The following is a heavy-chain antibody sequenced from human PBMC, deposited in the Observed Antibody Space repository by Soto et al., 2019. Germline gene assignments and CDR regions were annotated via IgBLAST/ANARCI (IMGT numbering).Heavy chain of an antibody. D-gene: IGHD2-15*01. CDR1: GYTFTSYA. V-gene: IGHV1-3*01. CDR3: ARDGIVVVVAATNDAFDI. J-gene: IGHJ3*02. CDR2: INAGNGNT. Sequence: ASVKVSCKASGYTFTSYAMHWVRQAPGQRLEWMGWINAGNGNTKYSQKLQGRVTMTTDTSTSTSYMELRSLRSDDTAVYYCARDGIVVVVAATNDAFDIWGQGTMVTVSS.